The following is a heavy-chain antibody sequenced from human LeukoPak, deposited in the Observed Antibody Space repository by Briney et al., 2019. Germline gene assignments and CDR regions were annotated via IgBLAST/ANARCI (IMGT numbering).Heavy chain of an antibody. Sequence: GGSLRLSCAASGFTFSSYGMHWVRQAPGKGLEWVAVISYDGSNKYYADSVKGRFTISRDNSKNTLYLQMNSLRAEDTAVYYCAKDCIAAAPHYYGMDVWGQGTTVTVSS. V-gene: IGHV3-30*18. D-gene: IGHD6-13*01. CDR2: ISYDGSNK. CDR3: AKDCIAAAPHYYGMDV. J-gene: IGHJ6*02. CDR1: GFTFSSYG.